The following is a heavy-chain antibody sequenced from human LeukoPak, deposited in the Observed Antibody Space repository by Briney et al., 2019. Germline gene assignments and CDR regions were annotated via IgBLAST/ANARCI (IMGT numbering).Heavy chain of an antibody. CDR2: ISSSGSTI. Sequence: PGGSLRLSCAASGFTFSDYYMSWIRQAPGKGLEWVSYISSSGSTIYYADSVKGRFTISRDNAKNTLYLQMNSLRAEDTAVYYCARVGWTVTTFKGDDYWGQGTLVTVSS. CDR1: GFTFSDYY. CDR3: ARVGWTVTTFKGDDY. D-gene: IGHD4-17*01. V-gene: IGHV3-11*04. J-gene: IGHJ4*02.